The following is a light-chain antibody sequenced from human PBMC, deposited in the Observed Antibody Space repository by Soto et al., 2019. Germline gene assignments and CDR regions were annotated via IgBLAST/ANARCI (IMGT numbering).Light chain of an antibody. CDR3: QSYDGSLSGSV. V-gene: IGLV1-40*01. CDR1: RSNIGAGYD. CDR2: TNT. J-gene: IGLJ3*02. Sequence: QSVLTQPPSVSGAPGQRVTISCTGTRSNIGAGYDVHWYQQIPGAAPKLLIYTNTNRPTGDPDRFSASKSGTSASLAITGLQAEDEADYYCQSYDGSLSGSVFGGGTKLTVL.